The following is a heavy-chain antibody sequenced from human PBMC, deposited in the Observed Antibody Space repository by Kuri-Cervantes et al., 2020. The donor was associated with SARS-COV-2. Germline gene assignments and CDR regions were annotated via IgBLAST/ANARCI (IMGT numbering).Heavy chain of an antibody. V-gene: IGHV3-33*08. J-gene: IGHJ4*02. Sequence: GESLKISCAASGFTLSSYSMNWVRQAPGKGLEWVAVIWYDGSNKYCADSVKGRFTISRDNSKNTLYLQMNSLSAEDTAVYYCARDMACTSTSCYGFDYWGQGTLVTVSS. CDR3: ARDMACTSTSCYGFDY. CDR2: IWYDGSNK. CDR1: GFTLSSYS. D-gene: IGHD2-2*01.